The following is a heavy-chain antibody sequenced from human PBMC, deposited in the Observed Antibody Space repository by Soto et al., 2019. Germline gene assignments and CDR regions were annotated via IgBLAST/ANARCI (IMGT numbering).Heavy chain of an antibody. V-gene: IGHV1-8*01. CDR3: AKNNWGSGFDY. J-gene: IGHJ4*02. CDR2: MNPSGGNT. D-gene: IGHD7-27*01. CDR1: GYIFSGYY. Sequence: ASVKVSCKASGYIFSGYYIHWVRQVPGQGLEWMGRMNPSGGNTGYAQKFQGRVTMTRNTSISTAYMELSSLRSEDTAVYYCAKNNWGSGFDYWGQGTLVTVSS.